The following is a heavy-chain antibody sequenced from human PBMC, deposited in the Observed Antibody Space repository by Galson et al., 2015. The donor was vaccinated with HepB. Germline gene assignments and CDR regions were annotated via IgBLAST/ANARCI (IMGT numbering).Heavy chain of an antibody. V-gene: IGHV3-23*01. CDR1: GFTFSSYA. CDR3: AKGGSSWYWYFDL. CDR2: MSGSGGST. J-gene: IGHJ2*01. D-gene: IGHD6-13*01. Sequence: SLRLSCAASGFTFSSYAMSWVRQAPGKGLEWVSAMSGSGGSTYYADSVKGRFTISRDNSKNTLYLQMNSLRAEDTAVYYCAKGGSSWYWYFDLWGRGTLVTVSS.